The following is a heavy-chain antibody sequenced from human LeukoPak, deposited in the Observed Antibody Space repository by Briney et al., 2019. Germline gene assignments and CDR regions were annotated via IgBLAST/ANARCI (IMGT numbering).Heavy chain of an antibody. J-gene: IGHJ4*02. Sequence: TGGSLRLSCAASGFTFSSYSMNWVRQAPGKGLEWVSSISSSSSYIYYADSVKGRFTISRDNAKNSLYLQMNSLRAEDTAVYYCAKELKLTPFDYWGQGTLVAVSS. V-gene: IGHV3-21*01. CDR1: GFTFSSYS. CDR3: AKELKLTPFDY. D-gene: IGHD3-16*01. CDR2: ISSSSSYI.